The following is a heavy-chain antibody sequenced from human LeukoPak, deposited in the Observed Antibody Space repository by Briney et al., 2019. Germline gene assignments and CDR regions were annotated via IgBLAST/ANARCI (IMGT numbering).Heavy chain of an antibody. J-gene: IGHJ3*02. CDR1: GFTFSSYS. CDR2: ISSSSYI. Sequence: GGSLRLSCAASGFTFSSYSMNWVRQAPGKGLEWVSSISSSSYIYYADSVKGRFTISRDNAKNSLYLQMNSLRAEDTAVYYCARVMGGSYGAFDIWGQGTMVTVSS. D-gene: IGHD1-26*01. CDR3: ARVMGGSYGAFDI. V-gene: IGHV3-21*01.